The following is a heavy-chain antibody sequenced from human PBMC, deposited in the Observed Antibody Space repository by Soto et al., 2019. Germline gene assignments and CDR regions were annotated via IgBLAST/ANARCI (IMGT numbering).Heavy chain of an antibody. J-gene: IGHJ4*02. CDR2: IRTDSLDT. Sequence: EVQLVESGGDLVQPGGSLRLSCSASGFAFKNFGMHWVRQAPGKGLEYVAAIRTDSLDTSYADSVKGRFTISRDNSKDTLYPQMTSLRVDDTATYFCAKSYEPQVRTWRAPHFDCWGQGALVTVS. V-gene: IGHV3-64D*08. D-gene: IGHD3-3*01. CDR1: GFAFKNFG. CDR3: AKSYEPQVRTWRAPHFDC.